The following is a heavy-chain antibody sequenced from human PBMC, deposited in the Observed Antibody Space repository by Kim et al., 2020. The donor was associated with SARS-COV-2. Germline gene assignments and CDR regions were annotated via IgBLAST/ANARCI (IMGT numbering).Heavy chain of an antibody. D-gene: IGHD2-2*01. CDR1: GGTFSSYA. J-gene: IGHJ6*02. V-gene: IGHV1-69*13. Sequence: SVKVSCKASGGTFSSYAISWVRQAPGQGLEWMGGIIPIFGTANYAQKFQGRVTITADESTSTAYMELSSLRSEDTAVYYCARDRCSSTSCKYDPRIYYYYYGMDVWGQGTTVTVSS. CDR2: IIPIFGTA. CDR3: ARDRCSSTSCKYDPRIYYYYYGMDV.